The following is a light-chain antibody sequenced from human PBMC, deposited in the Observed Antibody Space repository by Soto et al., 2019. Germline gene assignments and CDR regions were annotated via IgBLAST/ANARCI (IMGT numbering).Light chain of an antibody. Sequence: QSVLTQPRSVSGSPGQSVTISCTGTSSDVDAYNYVSWYQQHPGKAPKFMIYDVSKRPSGVPDRFSGSKSGNTASLTISGLQAEDEADYYCCSYAGTYSYVFGTGTKV. J-gene: IGLJ1*01. CDR3: CSYAGTYSYV. V-gene: IGLV2-11*01. CDR1: SSDVDAYNY. CDR2: DVS.